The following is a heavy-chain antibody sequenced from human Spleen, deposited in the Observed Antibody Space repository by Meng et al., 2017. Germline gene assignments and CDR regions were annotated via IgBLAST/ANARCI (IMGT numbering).Heavy chain of an antibody. CDR3: ARDPNLGYSGYDYVNYYYGMDV. D-gene: IGHD5-12*01. CDR2: IGTAGDT. Sequence: GGSLRLSCAASGFTFSSYDMHWVRQATGKGLEWVSAIGTAGDTYYPGSVKGRFTISRDNSKNTLYLQMSSLRAEDTAVYYCARDPNLGYSGYDYVNYYYGMDVWGQGTTVTVSS. J-gene: IGHJ6*02. CDR1: GFTFSSYD. V-gene: IGHV3-13*01.